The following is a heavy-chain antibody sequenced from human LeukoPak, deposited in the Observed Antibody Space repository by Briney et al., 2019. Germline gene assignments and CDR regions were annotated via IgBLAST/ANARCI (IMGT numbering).Heavy chain of an antibody. J-gene: IGHJ3*02. V-gene: IGHV3-30-3*01. CDR3: ARGQWSDI. Sequence: GGSLRLSRAASGFTFSSRAMHWVRQAPGKGLEWVAIISYDGSNTYYADSVKGRFTISRDNSKNMLYLQMNSLTAEDTVVYYCARGQWSDIWGQGTMVTVSS. CDR1: GFTFSSRA. D-gene: IGHD2-15*01. CDR2: ISYDGSNT.